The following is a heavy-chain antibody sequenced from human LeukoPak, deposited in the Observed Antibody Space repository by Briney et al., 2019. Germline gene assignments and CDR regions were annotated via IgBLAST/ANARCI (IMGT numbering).Heavy chain of an antibody. D-gene: IGHD1-26*01. CDR2: IYYSGST. Sequence: SETLSLTCTVSGGSISSGGYYWSWIRQHPGKGLEWIGYIYYSGSTYYNPSLKSRVTISVDTSKNQFSLKLSSVTAADTAVYYCAKERVGANFFDYWGQGTLVTVSS. CDR1: GGSISSGGYY. J-gene: IGHJ4*02. V-gene: IGHV4-31*03. CDR3: AKERVGANFFDY.